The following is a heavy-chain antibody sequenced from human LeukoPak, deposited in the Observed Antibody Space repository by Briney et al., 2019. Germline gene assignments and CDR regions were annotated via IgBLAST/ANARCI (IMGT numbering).Heavy chain of an antibody. D-gene: IGHD3-3*01. CDR1: GFTFSSYA. J-gene: IGHJ1*01. V-gene: IGHV3-23*01. CDR2: ISGSGGST. Sequence: GGSLRLSCAASGFTFSSYATSWVRQAPGKGLEWVSAISGSGGSTYYADSVKGRFTISRDNSKNTLYLQMNSLRAEDTAVYYCAKDQMGVTIFGVVLGNFQHWGQGTLVTVSS. CDR3: AKDQMGVTIFGVVLGNFQH.